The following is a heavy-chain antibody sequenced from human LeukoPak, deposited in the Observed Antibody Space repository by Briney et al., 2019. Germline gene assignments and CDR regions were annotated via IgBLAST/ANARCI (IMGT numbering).Heavy chain of an antibody. Sequence: GGSLRLSCAASGFTFSSYAMHWVRQAPGKGLEWVAVISYDGSNKYYADSVKGRFTVSRDNSKNTLYLQMNSLRAEDTAVYYCARGGRGSGYCSGGSCSWFDPWGQGTLVTVSS. CDR1: GFTFSSYA. J-gene: IGHJ5*02. CDR3: ARGGRGSGYCSGGSCSWFDP. V-gene: IGHV3-30-3*01. CDR2: ISYDGSNK. D-gene: IGHD2-15*01.